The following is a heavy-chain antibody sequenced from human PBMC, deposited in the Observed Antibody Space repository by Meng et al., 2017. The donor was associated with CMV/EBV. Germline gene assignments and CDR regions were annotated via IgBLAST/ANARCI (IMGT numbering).Heavy chain of an antibody. CDR3: ARDEYDFWSGYSLLSDY. CDR1: GGSISSYY. J-gene: IGHJ4*02. CDR2: IYYSGST. V-gene: IGHV4-59*12. D-gene: IGHD3-3*01. Sequence: SETLSLTCTVSGGSISSYYWSWIRQPPGKGLEWIGSIYYSGSTYYNPSLKSRVTISVDTSKNQFSLKLSSVTAADTAVYYCARDEYDFWSGYSLLSDYWGQGTLVTVSS.